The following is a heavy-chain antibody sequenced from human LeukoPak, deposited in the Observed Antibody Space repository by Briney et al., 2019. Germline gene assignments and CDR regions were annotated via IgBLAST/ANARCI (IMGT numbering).Heavy chain of an antibody. Sequence: GASVKVSCKASGYTFTSYGISWVRQAPGQGLEWMGWISGNNDNTNSAQKLQGRVTMTTDTSTSTAYMELRSLRSDDTAVYYCAREQGYSYGGIFDYWGQGTLVTVSS. CDR3: AREQGYSYGGIFDY. CDR2: ISGNNDNT. V-gene: IGHV1-18*01. CDR1: GYTFTSYG. D-gene: IGHD5-18*01. J-gene: IGHJ4*02.